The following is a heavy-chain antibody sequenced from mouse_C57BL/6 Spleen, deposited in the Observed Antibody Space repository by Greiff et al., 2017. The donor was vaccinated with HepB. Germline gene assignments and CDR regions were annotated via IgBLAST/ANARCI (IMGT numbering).Heavy chain of an antibody. CDR2: IHPNSGST. V-gene: IGHV1-64*01. D-gene: IGHD1-1*01. CDR1: GYTFTSYW. J-gene: IGHJ4*01. Sequence: QVQLQQPGAELVKPGASVKLSCKASGYTFTSYWMHWVKQRPGQGLEWIGMIHPNSGSTNYNEKFKSKATLTVDKSSSTAYMQLSSLTSEDSAVYNCAGYGSEGYYAMDYWGQGTSVTVSS. CDR3: AGYGSEGYYAMDY.